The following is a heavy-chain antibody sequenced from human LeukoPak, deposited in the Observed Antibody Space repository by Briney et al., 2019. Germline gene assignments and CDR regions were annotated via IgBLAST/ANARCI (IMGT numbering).Heavy chain of an antibody. D-gene: IGHD6-19*01. V-gene: IGHV1-69*05. CDR3: ARAGYTSGWYTDY. J-gene: IGHJ4*02. CDR1: GGTFSSYA. Sequence: VKVSCKASGGTFSSYAISWVRRAPGQGHEWMGGIIPIFGTANYAQKFQGRVTITTAESTRTAYMELSSLTSEDTAVYYCARAGYTSGWYTDYWGQGTLVTVSS. CDR2: IIPIFGTA.